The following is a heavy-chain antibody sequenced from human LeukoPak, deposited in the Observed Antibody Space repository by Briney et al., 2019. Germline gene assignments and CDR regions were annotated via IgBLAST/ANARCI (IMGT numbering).Heavy chain of an antibody. D-gene: IGHD1-26*01. J-gene: IGHJ4*02. CDR1: GFTLTSYW. CDR3: ARDQVGIFDY. CDR2: IDQDGSEK. V-gene: IGHV3-7*01. Sequence: GGSLRLSCAASGFTLTSYWMSWVRQAPGKGLEWVANIDQDGSEKNYVDSVKGRFTISRDNAKNSLYLQLNSLGAEDTAVYYCARDQVGIFDYWGQGTLVTVSS.